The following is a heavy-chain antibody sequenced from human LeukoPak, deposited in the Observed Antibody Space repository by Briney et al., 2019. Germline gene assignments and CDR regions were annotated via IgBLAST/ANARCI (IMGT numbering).Heavy chain of an antibody. CDR3: AREMYAGWYFAFDI. CDR2: ISNSGDYI. V-gene: IGHV3-21*01. J-gene: IGHJ3*02. CDR1: GFTFSSFT. Sequence: GGSLRLSCTVSGFTFSSFTMTWVPQGPGKGLEWVASISNSGDYISYADSLKGRFTISRDNAKNSLFLQMSSLRAEDTAVYYCAREMYAGWYFAFDIWGQGTMVTVSS. D-gene: IGHD6-19*01.